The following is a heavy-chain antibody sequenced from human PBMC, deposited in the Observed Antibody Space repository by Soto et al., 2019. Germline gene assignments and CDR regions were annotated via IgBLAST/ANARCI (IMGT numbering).Heavy chain of an antibody. Sequence: GSLRLSCAASGFTFSSYSMNWVRQAPGKGLEWVSSISSSSSYIYYADSVKGRFTISRDNAKNSLYLQMNSLRAEDTAVYYCARDLDRVHRYYGMDVWGQGTTVTVSS. CDR3: ARDLDRVHRYYGMDV. CDR2: ISSSSSYI. D-gene: IGHD3-10*01. J-gene: IGHJ6*02. CDR1: GFTFSSYS. V-gene: IGHV3-21*01.